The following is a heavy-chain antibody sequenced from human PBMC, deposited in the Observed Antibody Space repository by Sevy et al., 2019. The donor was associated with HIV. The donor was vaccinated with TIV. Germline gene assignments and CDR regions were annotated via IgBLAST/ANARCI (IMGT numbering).Heavy chain of an antibody. J-gene: IGHJ4*02. CDR1: GFTFSSYG. V-gene: IGHV3-30*18. CDR2: ISYDGSNK. D-gene: IGHD2-21*01. Sequence: GGSLRLSCAASGFTFSSYGMHWVRQAPGKGLEWVAVISYDGSNKYYADSVKGRFTISRDNSKNTLYLQMNSLRAEDMAVYYCAKSLGERGYYFDYWGQGTLVTVSS. CDR3: AKSLGERGYYFDY.